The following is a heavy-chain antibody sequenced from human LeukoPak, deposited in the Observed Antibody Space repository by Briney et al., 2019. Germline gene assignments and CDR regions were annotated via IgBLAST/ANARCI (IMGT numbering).Heavy chain of an antibody. CDR1: GYTFTGYY. V-gene: IGHV1-2*02. Sequence: ASVKVSCKASGYTFTGYYMHWVRQAPGQGLEWMGWINPNSGGTNYAQKFQGRVTMTRDTSISTAYLQWSSLKASDTAMYYCARHYYGSGSSSFDYWGQGTLVTVSS. CDR2: INPNSGGT. J-gene: IGHJ4*02. CDR3: ARHYYGSGSSSFDY. D-gene: IGHD3-10*01.